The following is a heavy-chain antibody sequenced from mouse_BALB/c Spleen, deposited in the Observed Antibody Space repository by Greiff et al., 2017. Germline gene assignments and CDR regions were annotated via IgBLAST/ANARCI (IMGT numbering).Heavy chain of an antibody. J-gene: IGHJ2*01. D-gene: IGHD2-3*01. V-gene: IGHV5-6*01. CDR2: ISSGGSYT. CDR3: ARADDGNYLDY. Sequence: EVHLVESGGDLVKPGGSLKLSCAASGFTFSSYGMSWVRQTPDKRLEWVATISSGGSYTYYPDSVKGRFTISRDNAKNTLYLQMSSLKSEDTAMYYCARADDGNYLDYWGQGTTLTVSS. CDR1: GFTFSSYG.